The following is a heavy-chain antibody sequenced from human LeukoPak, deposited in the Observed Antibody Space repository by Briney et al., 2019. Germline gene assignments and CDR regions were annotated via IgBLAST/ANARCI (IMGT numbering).Heavy chain of an antibody. D-gene: IGHD3-22*01. J-gene: IGHJ4*02. CDR2: ISYDGSNK. CDR3: ASSYYYDSSGFDY. Sequence: GRSLRLSCAASGFTFSSYGMHWVRQAPGKGLEWVAVISYDGSNKYYADSVKGRFTISRDNSKNTLYLQMNSLRVEDTAVYYCASSYYYDSSGFDYWGQGTLVTVSS. CDR1: GFTFSSYG. V-gene: IGHV3-30*03.